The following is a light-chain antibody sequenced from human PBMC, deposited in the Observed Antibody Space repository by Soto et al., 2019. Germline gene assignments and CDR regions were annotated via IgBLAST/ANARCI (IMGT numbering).Light chain of an antibody. V-gene: IGKV3-15*01. CDR2: GAS. J-gene: IGKJ1*01. Sequence: EIVMTQSPATLSVSPGDRATLSCRASQSVSSNLAWYQQKPGQAPRLLIYGASTRATGVPIRFSGSGSGTEFTLTISSLQSEDFAVYYCQHYNNWPPWTFGQGTKVE. CDR1: QSVSSN. CDR3: QHYNNWPPWT.